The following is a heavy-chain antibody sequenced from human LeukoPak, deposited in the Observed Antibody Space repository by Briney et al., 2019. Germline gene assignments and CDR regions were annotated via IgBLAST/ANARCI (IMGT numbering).Heavy chain of an antibody. V-gene: IGHV3-30*02. CDR1: GFIFSSNA. CDR2: IRSDGSNK. J-gene: IGHJ4*02. Sequence: GGSLRLSCAASGFIFSSNAMHWVRQAPGKGLEWVAFIRSDGSNKYYADSVKGRFTISRDNSKNTLYLQMNSLRAEDTAVYYCAKIPLDYWGQGTLVTVSS. CDR3: AKIPLDY.